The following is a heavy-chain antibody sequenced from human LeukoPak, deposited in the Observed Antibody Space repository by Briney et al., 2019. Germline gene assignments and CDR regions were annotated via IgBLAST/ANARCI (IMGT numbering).Heavy chain of an antibody. D-gene: IGHD7-27*01. CDR1: GFTFSSYA. CDR2: IKQDGSEK. J-gene: IGHJ4*02. Sequence: PGRSLRLSCAASGFTFSSYAMHWVRQAPGKGLEWVANIKQDGSEKYYVDSVKGRFTISRDNAKNSLYLQMNSLRAEDTAIYYCAKPSIRGEDYFDYWGQGTLVTVSS. CDR3: AKPSIRGEDYFDY. V-gene: IGHV3-7*01.